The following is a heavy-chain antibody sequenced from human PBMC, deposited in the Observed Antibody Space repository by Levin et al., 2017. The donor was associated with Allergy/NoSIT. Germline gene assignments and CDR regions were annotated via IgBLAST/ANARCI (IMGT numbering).Heavy chain of an antibody. CDR1: GGSISSGDYY. Sequence: KASETLSLTCTVSGGSISSGDYYWSWIRQPPGKGLEWIGYIYYSGSTYYNPSLKSRVTISVDTSKNQFSLKLSSVTAADTAVYYCAVRYFDLAPGAFDIWGQGTMVTVSS. D-gene: IGHD3-9*01. CDR3: AVRYFDLAPGAFDI. V-gene: IGHV4-30-4*01. J-gene: IGHJ3*02. CDR2: IYYSGST.